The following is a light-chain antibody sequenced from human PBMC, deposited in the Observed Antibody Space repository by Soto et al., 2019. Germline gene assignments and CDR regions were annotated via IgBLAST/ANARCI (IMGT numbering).Light chain of an antibody. Sequence: DIQLTQSPSFLSASVGDRVTITCRASQGISSFLAWYQQKPGGTPKLLIYAASTLQGGVPSRFSGSGSGTDSTLTITSLQPEDFATYYCQQLHTYPYTFGQGTKLEIK. J-gene: IGKJ2*01. CDR2: AAS. CDR1: QGISSF. V-gene: IGKV1-9*01. CDR3: QQLHTYPYT.